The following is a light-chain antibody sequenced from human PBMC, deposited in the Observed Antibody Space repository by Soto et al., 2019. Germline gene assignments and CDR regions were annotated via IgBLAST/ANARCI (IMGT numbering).Light chain of an antibody. CDR2: GAS. CDR1: QSVNSD. J-gene: IGKJ2*01. V-gene: IGKV3-15*01. Sequence: EIVLTQSPATLSVSPGNRATLSCRASQSVNSDLAWYQQKPGQAPRPLIYGASTRATGTPTRFSGSGSGTEFTLTISSLQSEDFAVYFCQQYNNWPPYTFGQGTKVDIK. CDR3: QQYNNWPPYT.